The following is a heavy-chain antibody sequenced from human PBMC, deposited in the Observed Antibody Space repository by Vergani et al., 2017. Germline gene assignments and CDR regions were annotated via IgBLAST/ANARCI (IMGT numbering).Heavy chain of an antibody. V-gene: IGHV4-59*01. CDR1: GGSMSGYY. CDR2: MYHSGST. J-gene: IGHJ4*02. Sequence: QVRLQESGPGLVKPSETLSLTCSVSGGSMSGYYWSWIRQPPGKELEWIGYMYHSGSTNYNPSLETRVTISGDTSKNQFSLKLNSVTAADTAVYYCAKDHADITMVRGVINRDFYYFDYWGQGTLVTVSS. D-gene: IGHD3-10*01. CDR3: AKDHADITMVRGVINRDFYYFDY.